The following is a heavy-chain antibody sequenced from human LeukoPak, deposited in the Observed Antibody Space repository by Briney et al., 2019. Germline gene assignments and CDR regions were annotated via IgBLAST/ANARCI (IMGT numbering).Heavy chain of an antibody. J-gene: IGHJ4*02. CDR1: GFTFSSYS. V-gene: IGHV3-21*01. CDR2: ISSSSSSYI. CDR3: ARGWGTTSVRLD. D-gene: IGHD1-1*01. Sequence: GGSLRLSCAASGFTFSSYSMNWVRQAPGKGLEWVSSISSSSSSYIYYADSVKGRFTISRDNAKNSLYLQMNSLRAEDTAVYYCARGWGTTSVRLDWGQGTLVTVSS.